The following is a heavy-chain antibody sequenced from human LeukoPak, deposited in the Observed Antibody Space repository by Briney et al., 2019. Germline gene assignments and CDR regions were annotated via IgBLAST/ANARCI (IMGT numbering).Heavy chain of an antibody. CDR2: IIGHSTNR. V-gene: IGHV1-18*01. J-gene: IGHJ6*03. D-gene: IGHD3-9*01. CDR1: GYTFTSYA. CDR3: VRSYDIFHFYIDA. Sequence: ASVKVSCKASGYTFTSYAISWVRQAPGQGPEWMGWIIGHSTNRKNAQKFQGRVTMTTDTSTSTANMELRSLRSDDTAVYYCVRSYDIFHFYIDACGEGTTVTVSS.